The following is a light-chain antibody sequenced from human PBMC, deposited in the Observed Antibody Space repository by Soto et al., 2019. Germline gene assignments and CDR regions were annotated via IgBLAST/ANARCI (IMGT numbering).Light chain of an antibody. Sequence: QSVLTQPASVSGSPGQSITISCTGTSSDVGDYKYVSWYQQHPGKAPKLMIYEVSNRPSGVSNRFSGSKSGNTASLTISGLQAEDEADYYCSSYTSISTYVFGTGTKVTVL. J-gene: IGLJ1*01. CDR3: SSYTSISTYV. V-gene: IGLV2-14*01. CDR1: SSDVGDYKY. CDR2: EVS.